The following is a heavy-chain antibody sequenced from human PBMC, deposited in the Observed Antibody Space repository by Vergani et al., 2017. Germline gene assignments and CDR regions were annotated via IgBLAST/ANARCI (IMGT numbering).Heavy chain of an antibody. CDR1: GGSISRGGYY. CDR2: IYYSGST. V-gene: IGHV4-31*03. D-gene: IGHD1-14*01. J-gene: IGHJ5*02. CDR3: ARARRRTPGNWFDP. Sequence: QVQLQESGPGLVKPSQTLSLTCTVSGGSISRGGYYWSWIRQHPGKGLEWIGYIYYSGSTYYNPSLKSRVTISVDTSKNQFSLKLSSVTAADTAGYYCARARRRTPGNWFDPGREGTLVTDSS.